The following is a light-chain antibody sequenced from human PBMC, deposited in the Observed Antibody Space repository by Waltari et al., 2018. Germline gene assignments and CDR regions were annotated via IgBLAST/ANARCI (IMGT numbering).Light chain of an antibody. J-gene: IGKJ4*01. Sequence: ERATRSCRASQCVSSYLARYQQKSGQAPRLPIYDASNRATCIPARFSGGVSGTDFTLTISSLEPEDFAVYSCQQRSDWLLTFGGGTKVEIK. CDR3: QQRSDWLLT. V-gene: IGKV3-11*01. CDR1: QCVSSY. CDR2: DAS.